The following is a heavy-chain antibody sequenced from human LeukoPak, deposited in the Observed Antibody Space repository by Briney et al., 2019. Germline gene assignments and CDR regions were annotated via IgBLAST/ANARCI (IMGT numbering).Heavy chain of an antibody. J-gene: IGHJ4*02. CDR3: ARGGGDSSGYYLDY. CDR2: IYSGGST. D-gene: IGHD3-22*01. V-gene: IGHV3-53*01. CDR1: GFTVSSNY. Sequence: GGSLRLSCAASGFTVSSNYMSWVRQAPGKGLEWVSVIYSGGSTYYADSVKGRFTISRDNSKNTLYLQMNSLRAEDTAVYYCARGGGDSSGYYLDYWGQGTLVTVSS.